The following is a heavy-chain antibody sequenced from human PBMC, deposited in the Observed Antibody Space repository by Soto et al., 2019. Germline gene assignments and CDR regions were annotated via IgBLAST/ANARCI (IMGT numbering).Heavy chain of an antibody. CDR1: GFTFDDYA. CDR2: ISWNSGSI. CDR3: AKLGPGGDCSGGSCYGDFDY. V-gene: IGHV3-9*01. D-gene: IGHD2-15*01. J-gene: IGHJ4*02. Sequence: EVQLVESGGGLVQPGRSLRLSCAASGFTFDDYAMHWVRQAPGKGLEWVSGISWNSGSIGYAESVKGRFTISRDNAKNSLYLQMNSLRAEDTALYYCAKLGPGGDCSGGSCYGDFDYWGQGTLVTVSS.